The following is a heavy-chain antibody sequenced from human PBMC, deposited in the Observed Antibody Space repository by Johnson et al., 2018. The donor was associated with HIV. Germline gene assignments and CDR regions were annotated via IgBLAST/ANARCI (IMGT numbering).Heavy chain of an antibody. J-gene: IGHJ3*02. CDR3: ARDQYDRGDGALDI. V-gene: IGHV3-30*03. CDR2: VSYGGSNK. Sequence: QVQLVESGGGVVQPGRSLRLSCAASGFSFSSYGMHWVRQAPDKGLEWVAVVSYGGSNKYYVDSVKGRFTISRDNSKNTLYLQMNSLRTEDAAVYYCARDQYDRGDGALDIWGQGTMVTVSS. CDR1: GFSFSSYG. D-gene: IGHD5-24*01.